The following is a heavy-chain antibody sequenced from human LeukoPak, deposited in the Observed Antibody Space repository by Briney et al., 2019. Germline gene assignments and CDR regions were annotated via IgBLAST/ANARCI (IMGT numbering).Heavy chain of an antibody. CDR2: INPNSGGT. V-gene: IGHV1-2*02. CDR1: GYTFTSYG. CDR3: ARLTIFGVVIRDGMDV. Sequence: ASVKVSCKASGYTFTSYGISWVRQAPGQGLEWMGWINPNSGGTNYAQKFQGRVTMTRDTSISTAYMELSRLRSDDTAVYYCARLTIFGVVIRDGMDVWGQGTTVTVSS. D-gene: IGHD3-3*01. J-gene: IGHJ6*02.